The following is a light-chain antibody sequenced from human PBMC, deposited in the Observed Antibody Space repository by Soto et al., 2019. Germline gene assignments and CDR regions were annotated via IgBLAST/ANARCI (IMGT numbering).Light chain of an antibody. Sequence: DIQMTQSPSSLSAFVGDRVTITCRASQNIDNYLNWYQQKPGKAPKXLIYAASSLQRGVPSRFSGSGSGTDFTITISSLQPEDCKTYYCQQNYNTLITFGQGTRLEIK. CDR1: QNIDNY. V-gene: IGKV1-39*01. CDR2: AAS. J-gene: IGKJ5*01. CDR3: QQNYNTLIT.